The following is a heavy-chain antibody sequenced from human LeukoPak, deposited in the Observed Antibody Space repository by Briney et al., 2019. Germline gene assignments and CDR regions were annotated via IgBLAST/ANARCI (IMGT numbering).Heavy chain of an antibody. D-gene: IGHD5-18*01. J-gene: IGHJ4*02. Sequence: SETLSLTCTVSGGSISSYYWSWIRQPPGRGLEWIGYIYSGKTDYNPSLKSRVTISVDTSKNQFSLKLSSVSAADTAVYYCARGFEYNYRYTFGYWGQGTLVTVPS. V-gene: IGHV4-59*01. CDR3: ARGFEYNYRYTFGY. CDR1: GGSISSYY. CDR2: IYSGKT.